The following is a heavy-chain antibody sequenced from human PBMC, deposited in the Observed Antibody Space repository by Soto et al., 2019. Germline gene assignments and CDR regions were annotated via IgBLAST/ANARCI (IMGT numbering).Heavy chain of an antibody. V-gene: IGHV4-39*01. CDR3: ARHVSTIRYFDWLFIDY. J-gene: IGHJ4*02. CDR1: GGSISSSSYY. D-gene: IGHD3-9*01. CDR2: IYYSGST. Sequence: SETLSLTCTVSGGSISSSSYYWGWIRQPPGKGLEWIGSIYYSGSTYYNPSLKSRVTISVDTSKNQFSLKLSSVTAADTAVYNCARHVSTIRYFDWLFIDYWGQGTLVTVSS.